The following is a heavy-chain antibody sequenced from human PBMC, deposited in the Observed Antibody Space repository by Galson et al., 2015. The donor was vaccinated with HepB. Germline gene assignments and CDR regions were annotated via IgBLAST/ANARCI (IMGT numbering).Heavy chain of an antibody. Sequence: SVKVSCKASGGTFSSYAISWVRQAPGQGLEWMGWISAYSGDTNYAQKFRGRVTMTTDTSTSTAYMELRSLRSDDTAVYYCAKSRAYSSSSPGDYWGQEALVTVSS. D-gene: IGHD6-6*01. V-gene: IGHV1-18*01. J-gene: IGHJ4*02. CDR2: ISAYSGDT. CDR3: AKSRAYSSSSPGDY. CDR1: GGTFSSYA.